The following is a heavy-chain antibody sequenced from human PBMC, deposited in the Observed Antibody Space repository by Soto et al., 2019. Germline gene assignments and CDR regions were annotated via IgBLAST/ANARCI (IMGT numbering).Heavy chain of an antibody. CDR3: AKGSSGSRPYYFYS. D-gene: IGHD3-22*01. CDR2: ISGSGGST. J-gene: IGHJ4*02. V-gene: IGHV3-23*01. Sequence: GGSLRLSCAASGFTFSSYAMSWVRQAPGKGREWVSAISGSGGSTYDADSVKGRFTISRDDSNNRLYLQMNSLRVEDTAVYYCAKGSSGSRPYYFYSWGQGTPVTVSS. CDR1: GFTFSSYA.